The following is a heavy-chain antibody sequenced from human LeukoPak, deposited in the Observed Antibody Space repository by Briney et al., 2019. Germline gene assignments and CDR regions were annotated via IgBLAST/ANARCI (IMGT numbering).Heavy chain of an antibody. Sequence: GASVKVSCKASGYSLTTYDIDWVRQAPGQGLEWMGWMNPNSGNTAYAQNFQGRVTMTRNTSISTAYMELSSLRSEDTAVYYCARGVLTLNWFDPWGQGTLVTVSS. D-gene: IGHD2-8*01. CDR3: ARGVLTLNWFDP. CDR1: GYSLTTYD. CDR2: MNPNSGNT. J-gene: IGHJ5*02. V-gene: IGHV1-8*01.